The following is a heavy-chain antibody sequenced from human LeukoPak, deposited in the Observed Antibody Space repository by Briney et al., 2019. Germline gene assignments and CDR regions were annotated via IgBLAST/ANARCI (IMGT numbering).Heavy chain of an antibody. CDR2: IYYSGNT. Sequence: SETLSLTCTVSGGSISSYYWSWIRQPPGKGLEWIGYIYYSGNTNYNPSLKSRVTISIDTSKNQFSLKLSSVTAADTAVYYCARGTGRPAYYFDYWGQGTLVTVSS. CDR3: ARGTGRPAYYFDY. D-gene: IGHD1-1*01. V-gene: IGHV4-59*08. CDR1: GGSISSYY. J-gene: IGHJ4*02.